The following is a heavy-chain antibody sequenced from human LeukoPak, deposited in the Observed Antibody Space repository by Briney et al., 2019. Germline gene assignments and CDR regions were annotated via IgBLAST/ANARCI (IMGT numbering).Heavy chain of an antibody. CDR3: AHIPLIVVVPAAIWGAFDI. D-gene: IGHD2-2*01. CDR2: IYWNDDK. Sequence: SGPTLVHPTPTLTLTCTFSGFSLSTSGVGVGWIRQPPEKALEWLALIYWNDDKRYTPSLKSRLTITKDTYKNQVVLTMTNMDPVDTATYYCAHIPLIVVVPAAIWGAFDIWGQGTMVTVSS. V-gene: IGHV2-5*01. CDR1: GFSLSTSGVG. J-gene: IGHJ3*02.